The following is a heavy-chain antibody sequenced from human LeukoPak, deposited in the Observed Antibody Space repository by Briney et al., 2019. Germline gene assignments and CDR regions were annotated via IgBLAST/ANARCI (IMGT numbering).Heavy chain of an antibody. V-gene: IGHV4-30-2*01. CDR1: GRSISSGGYY. CDR2: IYHSGST. D-gene: IGHD3-16*01. CDR3: ARDRWGFDY. Sequence: PSQTLSLTCTVSGRSISSGGYYWSWIRQPPGKGLEWIGYIYHSGSTYYNPSLKSRVTISVDRSKNQFSLKLSSVTAADTAVYYCARDRWGFDYWGQGTLVTVSS. J-gene: IGHJ4*02.